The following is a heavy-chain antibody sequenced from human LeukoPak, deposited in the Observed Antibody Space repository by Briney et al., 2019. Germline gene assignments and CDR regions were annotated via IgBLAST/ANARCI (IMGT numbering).Heavy chain of an antibody. CDR3: ARDNYDSSGYYFD. J-gene: IGHJ4*02. D-gene: IGHD3-22*01. CDR2: ISSGSSYI. Sequence: PGGSLRLSCAASGFTFSSYSMNWVRQAPGKGLEWVSSISSGSSYIYYADSVKGRFTISRDNAKKSLYLQMNSLRAEDTAVYYCARDNYDSSGYYFDWGQGTLVTVSS. CDR1: GFTFSSYS. V-gene: IGHV3-21*01.